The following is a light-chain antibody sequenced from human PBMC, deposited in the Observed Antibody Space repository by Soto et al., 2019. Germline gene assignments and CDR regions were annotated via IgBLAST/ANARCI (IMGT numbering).Light chain of an antibody. CDR3: SSSSASGIHV. CDR2: EVS. J-gene: IGLJ2*01. V-gene: IGLV2-14*01. CDR1: SSDVVNYNW. Sequence: SALTQPASVSGSPGQSITISCTGTSSDVVNYNWVAWYQQHPGKVPKLMIYEVSNRPSGVSNRFSGSKSGNTASLTISGLQAEDEAHYYCSSSSASGIHVFGGGTKLTVL.